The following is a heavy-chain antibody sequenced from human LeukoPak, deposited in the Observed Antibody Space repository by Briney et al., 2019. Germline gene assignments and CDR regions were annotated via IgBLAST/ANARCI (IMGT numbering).Heavy chain of an antibody. CDR1: GFTFSSYS. V-gene: IGHV3-21*01. CDR2: ISSSSSYI. Sequence: GPLRLSRAASGFTFSSYSMNWVRQAPGKGLEWVSSISSSSSYIYYADSVKGRFTISRDNAKNSLYLQMNSLRAEDTAVYYCARGEYSSSSYYYYYMDVWGKGTTVTVPS. D-gene: IGHD6-6*01. CDR3: ARGEYSSSSYYYYYMDV. J-gene: IGHJ6*03.